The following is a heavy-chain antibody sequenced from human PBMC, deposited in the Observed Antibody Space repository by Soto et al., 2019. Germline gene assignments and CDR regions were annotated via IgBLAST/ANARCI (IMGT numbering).Heavy chain of an antibody. Sequence: SETLSLTCTVSGGSISSYYWSWIRQPPGKGLEWIGYIYYSGSTNYNPSLKSRVTISVDTSKNQFSLKLSSVTAADTAVYYCARDGSVAGLFYFDYWGQGTLVTVSS. D-gene: IGHD6-19*01. CDR3: ARDGSVAGLFYFDY. V-gene: IGHV4-59*01. J-gene: IGHJ4*02. CDR1: GGSISSYY. CDR2: IYYSGST.